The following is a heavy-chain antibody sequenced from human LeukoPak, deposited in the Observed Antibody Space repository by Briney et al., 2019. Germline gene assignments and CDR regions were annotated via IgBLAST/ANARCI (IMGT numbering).Heavy chain of an antibody. CDR1: GFTFSSYS. D-gene: IGHD6-13*01. CDR3: ARGVVVAAGTVGWFDP. CDR2: VSVGSTAI. J-gene: IGHJ5*02. Sequence: GGSLRLSCVATGFTFSSYSMNWVRQAPGKGLEWVSYVSVGSTAIYYADSVKGRFTISRDNAENSVYLQMNSLRAEDTAVYYCARGVVVAAGTVGWFDPWGQGILVTVSS. V-gene: IGHV3-48*04.